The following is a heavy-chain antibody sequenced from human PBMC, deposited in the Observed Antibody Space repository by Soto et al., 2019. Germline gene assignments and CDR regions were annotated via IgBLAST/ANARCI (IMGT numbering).Heavy chain of an antibody. CDR2: VNPMGGST. J-gene: IGHJ5*02. Sequence: QEQLVQSGAEVKEPGASVKVSCKASGYTFINYYIHWVRQAPGQGLEWMAIVNPMGGSTNYAQEFQGRVTLTSDTSTSTVYMELSSLRFEDTALFYCARDLAAGDLWGQGILVTVSS. CDR3: ARDLAAGDL. D-gene: IGHD6-13*01. V-gene: IGHV1-46*01. CDR1: GYTFINYY.